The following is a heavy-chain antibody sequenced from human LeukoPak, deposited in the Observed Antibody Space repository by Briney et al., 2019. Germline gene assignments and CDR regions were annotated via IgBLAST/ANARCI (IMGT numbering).Heavy chain of an antibody. Sequence: PGRSLRLSCSASGFTLSNYDMHWVRQAPGKGLEWVAVIWYDGSNKYYADSVKGRFTISRDNSKNTLYLQMNSLRAEDTAVYYCARGNLGYCSSTSCEYYGMDVWGQGTTVTVSS. CDR1: GFTLSNYD. CDR2: IWYDGSNK. J-gene: IGHJ6*02. CDR3: ARGNLGYCSSTSCEYYGMDV. D-gene: IGHD2-2*01. V-gene: IGHV3-33*08.